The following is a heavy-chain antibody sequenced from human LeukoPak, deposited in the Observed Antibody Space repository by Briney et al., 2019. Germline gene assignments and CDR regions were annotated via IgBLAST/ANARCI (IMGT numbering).Heavy chain of an antibody. J-gene: IGHJ2*01. V-gene: IGHV4-59*08. CDR3: ARQDQYHDILSGYSGYWYFDL. CDR2: IYYTGNT. CDR1: GGSIRDYY. D-gene: IGHD3-9*01. Sequence: SDTLSLTCSVSGGSIRDYYWSWIRQPPGKGLEWLAYIYYTGNTNYNPSLKSRVTISVDTSKNQFSLELSSVTAADTAVYYCARQDQYHDILSGYSGYWYFDLWGRGTLVTVSS.